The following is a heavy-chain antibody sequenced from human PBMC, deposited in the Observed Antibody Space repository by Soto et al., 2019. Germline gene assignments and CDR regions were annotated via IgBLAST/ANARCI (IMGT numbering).Heavy chain of an antibody. D-gene: IGHD5-18*01. V-gene: IGHV3-11*01. CDR1: GFTFSDYY. Sequence: QVQLVESGGGLVKPGGSLRLSCAASGFTFSDYYMSWIRQAPGKGLEWVSYISSSGSTIYYADSVKRRFTISRDNSKNSLYLQMHSLRAEDTAVYYCARSLSFGDTAHYYFDYSGQGTLVTGSS. CDR2: ISSSGSTI. J-gene: IGHJ4*02. CDR3: ARSLSFGDTAHYYFDY.